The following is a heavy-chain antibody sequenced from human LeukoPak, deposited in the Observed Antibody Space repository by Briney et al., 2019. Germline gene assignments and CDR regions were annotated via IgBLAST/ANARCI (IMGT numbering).Heavy chain of an antibody. J-gene: IGHJ6*02. CDR3: ARDLVVYGMDV. CDR2: IKQDGSEK. Sequence: GGSLRLSCAASGFTFSSYWMSWVRQAPGKGLEWVANIKQDGSEKYYVDSLKGRFTISRDNAKTSLYLQMNSLRAEDTAVYYCARDLVVYGMDVWGQGTTVTVSS. V-gene: IGHV3-7*01. D-gene: IGHD2-15*01. CDR1: GFTFSSYW.